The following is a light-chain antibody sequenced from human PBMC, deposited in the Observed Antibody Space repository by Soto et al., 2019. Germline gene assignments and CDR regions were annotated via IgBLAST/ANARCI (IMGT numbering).Light chain of an antibody. CDR1: SSDVGSYNR. CDR2: EVS. J-gene: IGLJ1*01. V-gene: IGLV2-18*02. Sequence: QSALTQPPSVSGSPGQSVTISCTGTSSDVGSYNRVSWYQQPPGTAPKLMIYEVSNRPSGVPDRFSGSKSGNTASLTISGLQAEDEADYYYNSYTSTNTYVFGTGTKVTVL. CDR3: NSYTSTNTYV.